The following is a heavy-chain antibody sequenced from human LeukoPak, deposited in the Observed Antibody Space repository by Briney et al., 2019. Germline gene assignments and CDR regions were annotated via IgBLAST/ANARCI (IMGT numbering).Heavy chain of an antibody. CDR2: ISYDGSNK. Sequence: GGSLRLSCAASGFTFSSYGMHWVRQAPGKGLEWVAVISYDGSNKYYADSVKGRFTISRDNSKNTLYLQMNSLRAGDTAVYYCAKDLQVATPLGANWFDPWGQGTLVTVSS. CDR3: AKDLQVATPLGANWFDP. V-gene: IGHV3-30*18. CDR1: GFTFSSYG. D-gene: IGHD5-12*01. J-gene: IGHJ5*02.